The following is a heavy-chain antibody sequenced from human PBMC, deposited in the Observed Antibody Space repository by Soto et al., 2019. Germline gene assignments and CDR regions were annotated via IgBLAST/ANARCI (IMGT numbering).Heavy chain of an antibody. CDR1: GFTFSSYS. CDR2: ISSSSSYI. CDR3: ARDLDNWNYLDY. D-gene: IGHD1-7*01. V-gene: IGHV3-21*01. Sequence: GGSLRLSCAASGFTFSSYSMNWVRQAPGKGLEWVSSISSSSSYIYYADSVKGRFTISRDNAKNSLYLQMNSLRAEDTAVYYCARDLDNWNYLDYWGQGTLVTVSS. J-gene: IGHJ4*02.